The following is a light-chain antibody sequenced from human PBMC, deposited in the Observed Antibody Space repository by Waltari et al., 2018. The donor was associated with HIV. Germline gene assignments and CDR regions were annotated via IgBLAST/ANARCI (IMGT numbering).Light chain of an antibody. CDR1: NSDIGSFNY. J-gene: IGLJ2*01. CDR2: EVS. CDR3: SSYTRSTTLV. V-gene: IGLV2-14*01. Sequence: QSALTQPASVSGSPGQSITISCTGTNSDIGSFNYFSWYQHHPGKAPKLMIYEVSNRPSGVSNRFSGSKSANTASLTISGLQAEDEADYFCSSYTRSTTLVFGGGTRLTVL.